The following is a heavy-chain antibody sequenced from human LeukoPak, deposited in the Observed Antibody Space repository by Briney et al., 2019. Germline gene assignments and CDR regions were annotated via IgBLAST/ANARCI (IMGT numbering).Heavy chain of an antibody. CDR3: ARGGTGDLDY. V-gene: IGHV4-59*01. D-gene: IGHD7-27*01. CDR2: IYYSGST. J-gene: IGHJ4*02. CDR1: GGSISTYY. Sequence: SSETLSLTCTVSGGSISTYYWSWIRQPPGKGLEWIGYIYYSGSTNYNPSLKSRVTISVDTSKNQFSLRLTSVTAADTAVYYCARGGTGDLDYWGQGTLVTVSS.